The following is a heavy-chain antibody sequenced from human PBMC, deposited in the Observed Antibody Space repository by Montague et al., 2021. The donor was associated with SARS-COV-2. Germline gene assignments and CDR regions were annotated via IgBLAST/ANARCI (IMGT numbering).Heavy chain of an antibody. D-gene: IGHD3-3*01. J-gene: IGHJ4*02. CDR2: IYYSGST. Sequence: TLSLTCTVSGGSISSGGYYWSWIRQHPGKGLEWIGYIYYSGSTYYNPSLKSRVTISVDTSKNQFSLKLSSVTAADTAVYYCARASGKKPIFGVVISYFDVWGQGTLVTVSS. CDR1: GGSISSGGYY. V-gene: IGHV4-31*03. CDR3: ARASGKKPIFGVVISYFDV.